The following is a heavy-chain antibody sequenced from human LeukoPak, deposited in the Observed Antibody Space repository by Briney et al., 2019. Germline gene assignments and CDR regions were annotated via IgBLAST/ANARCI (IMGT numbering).Heavy chain of an antibody. CDR3: ATTPRDLGNEGYY. V-gene: IGHV3-30-3*01. CDR1: GFTFSSYA. D-gene: IGHD1-26*01. J-gene: IGHJ4*02. CDR2: ISYDGSDK. Sequence: GGSLRLSCAASGFTFSSYAMHWVRQAPGKGLEWVAVISYDGSDKYYADSVKGRFTISRDNSKDTLYLQMNSLRAEDTAVYYCATTPRDLGNEGYYWGQGTLVTVSS.